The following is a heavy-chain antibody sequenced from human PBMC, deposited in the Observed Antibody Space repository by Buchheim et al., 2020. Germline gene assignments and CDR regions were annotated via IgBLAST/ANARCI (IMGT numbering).Heavy chain of an antibody. V-gene: IGHV4-61*01. CDR1: GGSVSSGTFY. Sequence: QVQLQESGPRLVKPSETLSLTCTVSGGSVSSGTFYWSWIRQPPGKGLEWIGAIYYSGSTNYNPSVKGRVTISVDTSKNQFSLKLTSVTAADTAVYYCARDPSSGYDGEVGPWGQGTL. CDR3: ARDPSSGYDGEVGP. J-gene: IGHJ5*02. D-gene: IGHD3-22*01. CDR2: IYYSGST.